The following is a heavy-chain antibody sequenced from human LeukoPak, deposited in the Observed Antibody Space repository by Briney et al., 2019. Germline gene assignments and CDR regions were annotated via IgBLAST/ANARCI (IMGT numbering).Heavy chain of an antibody. CDR2: IRYDGGTK. CDR1: GLTFSSYG. V-gene: IGHV3-30*02. J-gene: IGHJ4*02. D-gene: IGHD5-12*01. Sequence: PGGSLRLSCAASGLTFSSYGMHWVRQAPGKGLEWVSFIRYDGGTKNYADSVKGRFTISRDNSKNTLYLQMNSLRTEDTAVYYCAKSWLRLGGDYWGQGTLVTVSS. CDR3: AKSWLRLGGDY.